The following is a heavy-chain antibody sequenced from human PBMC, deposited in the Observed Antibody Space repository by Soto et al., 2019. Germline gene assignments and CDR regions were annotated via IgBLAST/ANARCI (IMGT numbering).Heavy chain of an antibody. V-gene: IGHV4-31*03. J-gene: IGHJ6*02. CDR2: IYYSGNT. D-gene: IGHD2-2*01. CDR3: ARYPVVVIPAANYVLDV. Sequence: QVQLQESGPGLVKPSQTLSLTCSVSGVSVSSDIYYWSWIRPHPGKGLEWIGYIYYSGNTYYNPSRARRVTISLDTSKHHFSLTLRSVTPADTAVYYCARYPVVVIPAANYVLDVWGQGTTVTVAS. CDR1: GVSVSSDIYY.